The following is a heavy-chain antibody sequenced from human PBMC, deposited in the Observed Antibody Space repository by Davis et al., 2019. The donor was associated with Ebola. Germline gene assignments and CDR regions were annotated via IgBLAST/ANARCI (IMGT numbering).Heavy chain of an antibody. D-gene: IGHD3-3*01. J-gene: IGHJ6*03. CDR3: ARGGDFWSGYPYYYYYYMDV. Sequence: ASVKVSCKVSGYTLTELSMHWVRQAPGKGLEWMGGFDPEDGETIYAQKFQGRVTMTRDTSTSTVYMELSSLRSEDTAVYYCARGGDFWSGYPYYYYYYMDVWGKGTTVTVSS. V-gene: IGHV1-24*01. CDR1: GYTLTELS. CDR2: FDPEDGET.